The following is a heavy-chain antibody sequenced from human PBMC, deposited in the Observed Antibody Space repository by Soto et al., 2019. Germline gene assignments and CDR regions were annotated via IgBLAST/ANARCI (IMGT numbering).Heavy chain of an antibody. V-gene: IGHV1-2*04. CDR3: ARARWNEGRYYGIDV. Sequence: QVQLVQSGAEVKKPGASVKVSCKASGYTFTGYDMHWVRQAPGQGLEWMGWINPNSGGTNYAQKFQGWVTMTRDTSISTAYMELSRLRSDDTAVYFCARARWNEGRYYGIDVWGQGTTVTVSS. D-gene: IGHD1-1*01. CDR1: GYTFTGYD. CDR2: INPNSGGT. J-gene: IGHJ6*02.